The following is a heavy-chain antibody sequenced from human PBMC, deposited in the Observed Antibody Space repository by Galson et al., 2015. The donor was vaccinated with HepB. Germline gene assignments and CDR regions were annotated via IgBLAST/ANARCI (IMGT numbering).Heavy chain of an antibody. CDR3: ARGSGYSYGYTNASWDY. CDR1: GFTFSSYS. CDR2: ISSSSSTI. J-gene: IGHJ4*02. Sequence: SLRLSCAASGFTFSSYSMNWVRQAPGKGLEWVSYISSSSSTIYYADSVKGRFTISRDNAKNSLYLQMNSLRAEDTAVYYCARGSGYSYGYTNASWDYWGQGTLVTVSS. V-gene: IGHV3-48*01. D-gene: IGHD5-18*01.